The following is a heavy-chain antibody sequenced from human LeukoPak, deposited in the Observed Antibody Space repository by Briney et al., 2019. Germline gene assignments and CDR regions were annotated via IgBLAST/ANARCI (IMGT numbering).Heavy chain of an antibody. V-gene: IGHV1-69*04. CDR3: ARDRGYCSGGSCYFDY. Sequence: SVKVSCKASGGTFSSYAISWVRQAPGQGLEWKGRIIPILGIANYAQKFQGRVTITADKSTSTAYMELSSLRFEDTAVYYCARDRGYCSGGSCYFDYWGQGTLVTVSS. D-gene: IGHD2-15*01. CDR2: IIPILGIA. CDR1: GGTFSSYA. J-gene: IGHJ4*02.